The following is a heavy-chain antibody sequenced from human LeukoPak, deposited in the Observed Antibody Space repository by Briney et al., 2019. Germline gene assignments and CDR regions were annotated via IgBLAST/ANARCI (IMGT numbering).Heavy chain of an antibody. V-gene: IGHV3-23*01. CDR3: AKAWFGELYNWFDP. CDR2: ISGSGGST. CDR1: GFTYSSYA. Sequence: GGSLRLSCAASGFTYSSYAMSWVRRAPGKGLEWVSAISGSGGSTYYADSVKGRFTISRDNSKNTLYLQMNSLRAEDTAVYYCAKAWFGELYNWFDPWGQGTLVTVSS. J-gene: IGHJ5*02. D-gene: IGHD3-10*01.